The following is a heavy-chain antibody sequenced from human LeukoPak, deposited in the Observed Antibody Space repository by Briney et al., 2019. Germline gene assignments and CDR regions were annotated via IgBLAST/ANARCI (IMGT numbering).Heavy chain of an antibody. CDR3: AKVCFFGGIPYYFDY. V-gene: IGHV3-23*01. CDR2: ISGSGGST. CDR1: GFTFSSYA. Sequence: TGGSLRLSCAASGFTFSSYAMSWARQAPGKGLEWVSAISGSGGSTYYADSVKGRFTISRDNSKNTLYLQMNSLRAEDTAVYYCAKVCFFGGIPYYFDYWGQGTLVTVSS. J-gene: IGHJ4*02. D-gene: IGHD2-15*01.